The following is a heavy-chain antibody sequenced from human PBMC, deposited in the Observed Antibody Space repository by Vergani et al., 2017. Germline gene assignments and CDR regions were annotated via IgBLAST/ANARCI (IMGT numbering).Heavy chain of an antibody. CDR3: ALAESRTSYISRICITPETGSWFDP. CDR2: ITPFNGNT. D-gene: IGHD2-2*01. V-gene: IGHV1-45*02. Sequence: QMQLVQSGAEVKKTGSSVKVSCKASGYTFTYRYLHWVRQAPGQALEWMGWITPFNGNTNYAQKFQDRVTITRDRSMSTAYMELSSLRSEDTAMYYCALAESRTSYISRICITPETGSWFDPWGQGTLVTVSS. CDR1: GYTFTYRY. J-gene: IGHJ5*02.